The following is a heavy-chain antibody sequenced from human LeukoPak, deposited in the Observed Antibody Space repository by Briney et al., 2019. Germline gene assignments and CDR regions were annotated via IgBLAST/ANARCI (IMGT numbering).Heavy chain of an antibody. D-gene: IGHD3-3*01. CDR3: ARHGFWSGYNYVLDY. J-gene: IGHJ4*02. CDR2: IYHSGSN. CDR1: GYSISSGFY. Sequence: SETLSLTCAVSGYSISSGFYWGWIRQPPGKGLEWIGTIYHSGSNYYNPSLKSRVTISVDTSKNQFSLKLSSVTAADTAVYYCARHGFWSGYNYVLDYWGQGTLVTVSS. V-gene: IGHV4-38-2*01.